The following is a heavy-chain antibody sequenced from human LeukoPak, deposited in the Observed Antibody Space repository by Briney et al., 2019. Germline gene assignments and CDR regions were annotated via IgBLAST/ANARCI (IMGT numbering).Heavy chain of an antibody. CDR1: GGSTNTGGYF. CDR2: VFRTGRT. Sequence: PSQTLSLTCTVSGGSTNTGGYFWSWIRQPPGKGLEWIGYVFRTGRTSYNPSLDSRVTISLDRSRNQFSLKLTSVTAADTAVYYCARDLGEMPFFDYWGQGTLVTVSS. D-gene: IGHD3-10*01. J-gene: IGHJ4*02. CDR3: ARDLGEMPFFDY. V-gene: IGHV4-30-2*01.